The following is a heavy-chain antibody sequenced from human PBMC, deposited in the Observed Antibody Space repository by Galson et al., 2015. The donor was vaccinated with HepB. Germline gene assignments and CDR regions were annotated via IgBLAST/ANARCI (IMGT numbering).Heavy chain of an antibody. J-gene: IGHJ4*02. CDR3: AHRLGSFGWDRAFFDY. D-gene: IGHD2-15*01. Sequence: PALVKPTQTLTLTCAFSGFSLSTSGVGVGWIRQPPGKALEWLALIYWDDDKFYSPSLESRLTITKDTSKNQVVLTMTNMDPVDSATYYCAHRLGSFGWDRAFFDYWGQGTLVTVSS. V-gene: IGHV2-5*02. CDR1: GFSLSTSGVG. CDR2: IYWDDDK.